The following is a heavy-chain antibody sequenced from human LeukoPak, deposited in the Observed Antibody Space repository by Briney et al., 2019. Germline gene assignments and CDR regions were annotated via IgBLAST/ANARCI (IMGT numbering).Heavy chain of an antibody. CDR1: GFTFSSYW. D-gene: IGHD5-12*01. Sequence: GGSLRLSCAASGFTFSSYWMSWVRQAPGKGLEWVANIKQDGSEKYYVDPVKGRFTISRGNAKNSLYLQMNSLRAEDTAVYYCARDGEGGYDPYYFDYWGQGTLVIVSS. CDR2: IKQDGSEK. V-gene: IGHV3-7*01. CDR3: ARDGEGGYDPYYFDY. J-gene: IGHJ4*02.